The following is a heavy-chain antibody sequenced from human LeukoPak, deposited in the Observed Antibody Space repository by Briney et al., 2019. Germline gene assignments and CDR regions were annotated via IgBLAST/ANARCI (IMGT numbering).Heavy chain of an antibody. CDR2: IYYSGST. J-gene: IGHJ4*02. V-gene: IGHV4-39*07. Sequence: NPSETLSLTCTVSGGSISSSSYYWGWIRQPPGKGLEWIGSIYYSGSTYYNPSLKSRVTISVDTSKNQFSLKLSSVTAADTAVYYCARGGRTGYYYDSSGPLDYWGQGTLVTVSS. CDR1: GGSISSSSYY. CDR3: ARGGRTGYYYDSSGPLDY. D-gene: IGHD3-22*01.